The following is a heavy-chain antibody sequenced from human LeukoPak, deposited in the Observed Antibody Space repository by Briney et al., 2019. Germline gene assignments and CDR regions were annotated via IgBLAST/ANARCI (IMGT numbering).Heavy chain of an antibody. CDR3: ARGGYCSSTSCYTEMAAAGNGEAY. Sequence: GGSLRLSCAASGFTFSSYSMNWVRQAPGKGLEWVSSISSSSSYIYYADSVKGRFTISRDNAKNSLYLQMNSLRAEDTAVYYCARGGYCSSTSCYTEMAAAGNGEAYWGQGTLVTVSS. J-gene: IGHJ4*02. CDR2: ISSSSSYI. V-gene: IGHV3-21*01. CDR1: GFTFSSYS. D-gene: IGHD2-2*02.